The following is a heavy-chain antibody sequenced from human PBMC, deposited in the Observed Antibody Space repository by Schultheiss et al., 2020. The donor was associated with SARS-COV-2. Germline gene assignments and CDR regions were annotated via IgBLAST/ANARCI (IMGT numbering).Heavy chain of an antibody. Sequence: GGSLRLSCAASGFTFSSYGMHWVRQAPGKGLEWVAVISYDGSNKYYADSVKGRFTISRDNSKNTLYLQMNSLRAEDTAVYYCANENWNGDFDYWGQGTLVTVSS. CDR1: GFTFSSYG. CDR3: ANENWNGDFDY. J-gene: IGHJ4*02. V-gene: IGHV3-30*18. D-gene: IGHD1-1*01. CDR2: ISYDGSNK.